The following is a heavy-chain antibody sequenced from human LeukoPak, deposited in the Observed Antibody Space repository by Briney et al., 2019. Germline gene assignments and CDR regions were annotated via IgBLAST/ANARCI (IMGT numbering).Heavy chain of an antibody. CDR3: ARHHCYYDY. CDR1: GGSISSYY. V-gene: IGHV4-4*09. J-gene: IGHJ4*02. Sequence: SETLSLTCTVPGGSISSYYWSWIRQPPGKGLEWIGYIYTSGSTNYNPSLKSRVTISVDTSKNQFSLKLSSVTAADTAVYYCARHHCYYDYWGQGTLVTVSS. CDR2: IYTSGST.